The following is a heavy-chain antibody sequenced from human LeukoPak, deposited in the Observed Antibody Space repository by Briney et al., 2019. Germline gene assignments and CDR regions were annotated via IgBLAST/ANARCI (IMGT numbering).Heavy chain of an antibody. Sequence: GGSLRLSCAASGFTFSSYEMNWVRQAPGKGLEWVSAINGNGDSTYYADSVKGRFTISRDNSKNTLYLQVNSLRAEDTAVYYCAKGPLTRFDYWGQGTLVTVSS. J-gene: IGHJ4*02. CDR3: AKGPLTRFDY. D-gene: IGHD4/OR15-4a*01. CDR1: GFTFSSYE. V-gene: IGHV3-23*01. CDR2: INGNGDST.